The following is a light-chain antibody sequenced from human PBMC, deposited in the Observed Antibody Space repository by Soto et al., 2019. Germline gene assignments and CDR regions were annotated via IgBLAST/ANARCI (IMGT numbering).Light chain of an antibody. Sequence: QSVPTQAPAVSGAPGQRITISCTGGHSNLGAGYDVHWYQQFQGTAPKLHIFGNTKRPSGVPDRFSGSKSGSSASLAITGLQAEDEADYYCQSSDSSLSVFHGFGTGTKLTVL. CDR1: HSNLGAGYD. CDR3: QSSDSSLSVFHG. V-gene: IGLV1-40*01. J-gene: IGLJ1*01. CDR2: GNT.